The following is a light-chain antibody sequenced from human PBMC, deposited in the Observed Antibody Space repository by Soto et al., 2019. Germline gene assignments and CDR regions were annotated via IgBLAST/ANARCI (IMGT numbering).Light chain of an antibody. V-gene: IGLV2-14*03. CDR2: NVR. CDR1: SSDIGYYDF. Sequence: QSALTQPASVSGSPGQSITISCTGTSSDIGYYDFVSWYQQHPDKAPKVIIYNVRYRPSGVSTRFSGSKSGNTASLTISGLQAEDEGDYYCSSYTTSNTVIIGGGTKLTVL. CDR3: SSYTTSNTVI. J-gene: IGLJ2*01.